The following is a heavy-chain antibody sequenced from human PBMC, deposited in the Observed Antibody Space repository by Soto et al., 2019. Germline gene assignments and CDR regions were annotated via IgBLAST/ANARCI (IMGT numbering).Heavy chain of an antibody. Sequence: GESLKISCKGSVYSFTNYWIGWVRQKPGKGLEWMGTIFPGDSDTRYSPSFQGHVTISADKSISTAYLQWSSLKASDTAMYYCARHSNQLLGFDYWGQGTLVTVSS. V-gene: IGHV5-51*01. CDR1: VYSFTNYW. D-gene: IGHD2-2*01. CDR2: IFPGDSDT. CDR3: ARHSNQLLGFDY. J-gene: IGHJ4*02.